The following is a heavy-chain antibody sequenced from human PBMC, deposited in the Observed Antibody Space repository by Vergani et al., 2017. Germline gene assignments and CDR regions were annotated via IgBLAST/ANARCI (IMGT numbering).Heavy chain of an antibody. J-gene: IGHJ3*01. Sequence: DVDLVESGGGFVQPGGSRRLSCAASGFTFSNYAMSWVRQTPGRGLEWVSAVSYSGGATWYAASVKGRFTISRDNFRQTVNLHMNFLIAEDTAIYYCARDKFFPKDVFDLWGQGTLVTVSS. CDR2: VSYSGGAT. V-gene: IGHV3-23*04. CDR1: GFTFSNYA. CDR3: ARDKFFPKDVFDL.